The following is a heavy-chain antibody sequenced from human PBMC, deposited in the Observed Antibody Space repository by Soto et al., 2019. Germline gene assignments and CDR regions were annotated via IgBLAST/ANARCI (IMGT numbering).Heavy chain of an antibody. V-gene: IGHV3-9*01. CDR2: ISWNSGSI. J-gene: IGHJ4*02. Sequence: EVQLVESGGGLVQPGRSLRLSCAASGFTFDDYAMHWVRQAPGKGLEWVSGISWNSGSIGYADSVKGRFTISRDNAKNSLYLPMNSLRAEDTALYYCAKDSAGSTNWGQGTLVTVSS. CDR1: GFTFDDYA. CDR3: AKDSAGSTN. D-gene: IGHD2-15*01.